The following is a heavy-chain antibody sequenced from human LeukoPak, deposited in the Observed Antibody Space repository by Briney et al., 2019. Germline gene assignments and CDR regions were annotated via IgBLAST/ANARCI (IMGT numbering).Heavy chain of an antibody. D-gene: IGHD3-10*02. Sequence: PGGSLRLSCAAPGFIFTNYWMTWVRQAPGKGLEWVANIMKDGGDKQYVDSVKGRFTISRDNARNSVFLQMDGLRAEDTAVYYCVRDRDYYVFDLWGQGTLVTVSS. CDR1: GFIFTNYW. V-gene: IGHV3-7*01. CDR2: IMKDGGDK. J-gene: IGHJ4*02. CDR3: VRDRDYYVFDL.